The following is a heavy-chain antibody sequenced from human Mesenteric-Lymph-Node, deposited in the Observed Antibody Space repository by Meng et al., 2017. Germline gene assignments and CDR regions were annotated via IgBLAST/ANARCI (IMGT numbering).Heavy chain of an antibody. CDR2: IISSPDVA. Sequence: SVKVSCKASGGTFSSYAINWVRQAPGQGLEWMGRIISSPDVARYAQNFQDRVTITADKSTDTAYMELSSLRSDDTAVYYCARGGEVSGSYWYFDVWGRGTVVTVSS. CDR1: GGTFSSYA. V-gene: IGHV1-69*04. D-gene: IGHD5/OR15-5a*01. J-gene: IGHJ2*01. CDR3: ARGGEVSGSYWYFDV.